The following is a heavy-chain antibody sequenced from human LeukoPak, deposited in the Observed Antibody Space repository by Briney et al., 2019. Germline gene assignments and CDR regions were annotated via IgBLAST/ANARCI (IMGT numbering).Heavy chain of an antibody. J-gene: IGHJ4*02. CDR3: ARDRPGGSSLDY. CDR2: IYYTGST. CDR1: GGSFSGYY. V-gene: IGHV4-59*01. D-gene: IGHD6-13*01. Sequence: SETLSLTCAVYGGSFSGYYWSWIRQPPGKGLEWIGYIYYTGSTNYNPSLKSRVTISVDTSKNQFSLKVSSVTAADTAVYYCARDRPGGSSLDYWGQGTLVTVSS.